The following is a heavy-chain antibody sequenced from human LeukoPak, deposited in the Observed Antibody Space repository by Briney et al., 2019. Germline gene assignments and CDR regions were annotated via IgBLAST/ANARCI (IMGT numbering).Heavy chain of an antibody. J-gene: IGHJ4*02. D-gene: IGHD2-2*01. CDR3: ARVVGYCSSTSCPPGDY. V-gene: IGHV3-33*01. Sequence: GGSLGLSCAASGFTFSSYGMHWVRQAPGKGLEWVAVIWYDGSNKYYADSVKGRFTISRDNSKNTLYLQMNSLRAEDTAVYYCARVVGYCSSTSCPPGDYWGQGTLVTVSS. CDR1: GFTFSSYG. CDR2: IWYDGSNK.